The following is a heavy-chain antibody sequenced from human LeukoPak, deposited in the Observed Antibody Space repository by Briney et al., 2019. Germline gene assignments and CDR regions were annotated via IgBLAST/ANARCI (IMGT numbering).Heavy chain of an antibody. CDR3: VSRWDSSSPFDY. J-gene: IGHJ4*02. D-gene: IGHD6-6*01. CDR1: GYTFTGYY. Sequence: ASVKVSCKASGYTFTGYYMHWVRQAPGQGLEWMGWINPNSGGTNYAQKFQGRVTMTRDTSISTAYMELSRLRSDDTAVYYCVSRWDSSSPFDYWGQGTLVTVSS. V-gene: IGHV1-2*02. CDR2: INPNSGGT.